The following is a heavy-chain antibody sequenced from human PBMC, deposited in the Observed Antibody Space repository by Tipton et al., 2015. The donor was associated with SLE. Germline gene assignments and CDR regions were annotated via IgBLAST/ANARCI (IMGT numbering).Heavy chain of an antibody. CDR3: AKERVWYFDI. J-gene: IGHJ2*01. CDR2: ISYDGSNK. CDR1: GFTFSSYA. V-gene: IGHV3-30*04. Sequence: SLRLSCAASGFTFSSYAIHWVRQAPGKGLEWVAVISYDGSNKYYTDSVKGRFTISRDNSKNTLYLQMNSLRAEDTAVYYCAKERVWYFDIWGRGTLVTVSS.